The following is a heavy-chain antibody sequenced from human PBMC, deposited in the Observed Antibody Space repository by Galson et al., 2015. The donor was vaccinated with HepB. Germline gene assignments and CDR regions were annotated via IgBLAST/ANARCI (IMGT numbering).Heavy chain of an antibody. V-gene: IGHV1-69*13. Sequence: SVKVSCKASGGTFSSYAISWVRQAPGQGLEWMGGIIPIFGTANYAQKFQGRVTITADESTSTAYMELSSLRSEDTAVYYCNMVVAATNYYYYYMDVWGKGTTVTVSS. CDR1: GGTFSSYA. CDR2: IIPIFGTA. D-gene: IGHD2-15*01. CDR3: NMVVAATNYYYYYMDV. J-gene: IGHJ6*03.